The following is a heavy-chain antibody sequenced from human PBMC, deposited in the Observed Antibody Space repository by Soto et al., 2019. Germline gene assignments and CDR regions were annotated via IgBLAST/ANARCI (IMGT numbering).Heavy chain of an antibody. CDR1: GFTFSNYW. D-gene: IGHD6-25*01. Sequence: HPGGSLRLSCAASGFTFSNYWMHWVRQAPGKELVKLSRINTDGSYSNHTDTVKGRFTISRDNAKNTLYLQMNSLRAEDTGVYDCARDLRSGDFWGQGTLVTVSS. J-gene: IGHJ4*02. CDR2: INTDGSYS. V-gene: IGHV3-74*01. CDR3: ARDLRSGDF.